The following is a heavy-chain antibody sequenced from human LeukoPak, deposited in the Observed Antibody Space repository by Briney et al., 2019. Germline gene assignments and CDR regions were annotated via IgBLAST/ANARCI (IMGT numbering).Heavy chain of an antibody. J-gene: IGHJ6*02. CDR2: ISYSGGT. CDR3: ARIMDTPWGMDV. V-gene: IGHV4-59*01. D-gene: IGHD2-8*01. CDR1: GGSINPYY. Sequence: IPSETLSLTCMVSGGSINPYYWSWIRQPPGMGLEWIGYISYSGGTNYNPSLKSRVTISIDTSKNQFSLRLRSVSAADTGLYYCARIMDTPWGMDVWGQGTTVTVSS.